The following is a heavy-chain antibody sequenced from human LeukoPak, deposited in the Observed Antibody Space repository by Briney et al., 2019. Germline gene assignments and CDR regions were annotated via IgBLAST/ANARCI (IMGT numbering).Heavy chain of an antibody. J-gene: IGHJ4*02. D-gene: IGHD6-19*01. Sequence: PSETLSLTCAVYGGSFSGYYWSWIRQPPGKGLEWIGEINHSGSTNYNPSLKSRVTISVDTSKNQFSLKLSSVTAADTAVYYCAKGVPNPQWLVWASFDYWGQGTLVTVSS. CDR3: AKGVPNPQWLVWASFDY. V-gene: IGHV4-34*01. CDR2: INHSGST. CDR1: GGSFSGYY.